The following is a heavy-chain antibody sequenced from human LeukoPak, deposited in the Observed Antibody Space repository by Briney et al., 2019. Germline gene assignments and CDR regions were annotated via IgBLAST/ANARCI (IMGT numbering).Heavy chain of an antibody. J-gene: IGHJ4*02. CDR1: GFTFSSYG. Sequence: GGSLRLSCSAPGFTFSSYGMNWVRQAPGKGLEWVANINQGGSEKYYVDSVKGRFTISRDNAKNSLYLEMNYLGAEDTAIYYCAGGSGWLIDSWGQGILVTVSS. V-gene: IGHV3-7*01. D-gene: IGHD6-19*01. CDR3: AGGSGWLIDS. CDR2: INQGGSEK.